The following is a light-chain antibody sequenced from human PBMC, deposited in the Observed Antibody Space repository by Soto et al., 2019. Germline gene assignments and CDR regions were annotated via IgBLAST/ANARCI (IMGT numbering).Light chain of an antibody. CDR1: QKIPGY. J-gene: IGKJ1*01. CDR2: AAS. V-gene: IGKV1-39*01. CDR3: QQSFNTPRT. Sequence: DIQMTQSPSSLSASVGDRVIITCRASQKIPGYLSWYQQKPGKAPKLLIYAASRLQSGVPSRFSGSGSGTDFTLSISSLQPEDFATYYCQQSFNTPRTFGQGTKVEIK.